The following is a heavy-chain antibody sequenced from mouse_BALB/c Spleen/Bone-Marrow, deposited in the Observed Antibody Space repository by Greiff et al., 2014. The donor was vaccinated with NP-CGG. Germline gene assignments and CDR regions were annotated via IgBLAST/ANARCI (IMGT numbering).Heavy chain of an antibody. CDR1: GYAFTNYL. J-gene: IGHJ3*01. CDR2: INPGSGGA. CDR3: AREMVLQRGFAY. D-gene: IGHD1-1*02. V-gene: IGHV1-54*01. Sequence: QVQLKESGAELVRPGTSVKVSCKASGYAFTNYLMEWIKQRPGQGLEWIGVINPGSGGANYNENFKGKATLTADKSSSTAYMQLNSLTSDDSAVYFCAREMVLQRGFAYWGQGTLVTVSA.